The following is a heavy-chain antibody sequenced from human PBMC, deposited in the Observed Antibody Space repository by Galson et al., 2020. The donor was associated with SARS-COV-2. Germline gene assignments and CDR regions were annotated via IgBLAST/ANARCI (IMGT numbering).Heavy chain of an antibody. J-gene: IGHJ5*02. CDR3: ARSYYHDNSGYDGGWLDR. Sequence: SETLSLTCTVSGGSISTSNFYWGWIRQPPGKGLEWIGSIYYSGSTDYNPSLKSRVTISIDTSKNQFSLKLNSVTAADTAVYYCARSYYHDNSGYDGGWLDRWGQGTLVTVSS. CDR2: IYYSGST. CDR1: GGSISTSNFY. D-gene: IGHD3-22*01. V-gene: IGHV4-39*07.